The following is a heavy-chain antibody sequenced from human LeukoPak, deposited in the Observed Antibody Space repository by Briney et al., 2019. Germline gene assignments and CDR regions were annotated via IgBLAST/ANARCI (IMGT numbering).Heavy chain of an antibody. CDR2: IGDSGATT. Sequence: GGSLRLSSAASGFTLSSYAMTWVRQAPGKGLEWVSDIGDSGATTYYADSVKGRFTISRDNSKNTLYLQMSSLRAEDTAVYFCASFHYGSGAYYLSYWGQGTLVTVPS. D-gene: IGHD3-10*01. V-gene: IGHV3-23*01. J-gene: IGHJ4*02. CDR3: ASFHYGSGAYYLSY. CDR1: GFTLSSYA.